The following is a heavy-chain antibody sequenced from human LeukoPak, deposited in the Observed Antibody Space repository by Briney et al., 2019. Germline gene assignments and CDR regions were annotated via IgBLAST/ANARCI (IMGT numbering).Heavy chain of an antibody. V-gene: IGHV4-34*01. CDR2: INHSGST. CDR3: VAGSGGDEWEPYGFDY. CDR1: GGSFSGYY. D-gene: IGHD1-26*01. J-gene: IGHJ4*02. Sequence: PSETLSLTCAVYGGSFSGYYWSWIRQPPGKGLEWIGEINHSGSTNYNPSLKSRVTISVDTSKNQFSLKLSSVTAADTAVYYCVAGSGGDEWEPYGFDYWGQGTLVTVYS.